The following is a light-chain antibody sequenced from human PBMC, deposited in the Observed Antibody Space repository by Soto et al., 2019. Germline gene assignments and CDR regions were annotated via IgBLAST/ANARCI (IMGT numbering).Light chain of an antibody. CDR3: QQYDDWPLT. CDR2: GTS. CDR1: QSVAGN. Sequence: EVVMTQSPATLSVSPGERVTFSCRASQSVAGNFAWYQQKPGQAPRLLIYGTSARATGIPVRFSGSGSGTDFTLTISSLQSEDFAVYYCQQYDDWPLTFGQGTRLEIK. V-gene: IGKV3D-15*01. J-gene: IGKJ5*01.